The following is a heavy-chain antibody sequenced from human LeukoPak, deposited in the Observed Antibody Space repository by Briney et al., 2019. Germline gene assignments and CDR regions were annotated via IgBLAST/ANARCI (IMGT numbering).Heavy chain of an antibody. D-gene: IGHD4-17*01. CDR1: GFTFSNYW. Sequence: PGGSLRLSCAASGFTFSNYWMSWVRQAPGKGLEWVANIKQGGSEKYYLDSVWGRFTMSRDNAKNSLYLQMNSLRAQDTAVYYCVRDGPSAVGGLRAFDIWGQGTMVIVSS. CDR2: IKQGGSEK. V-gene: IGHV3-7*01. CDR3: VRDGPSAVGGLRAFDI. J-gene: IGHJ3*02.